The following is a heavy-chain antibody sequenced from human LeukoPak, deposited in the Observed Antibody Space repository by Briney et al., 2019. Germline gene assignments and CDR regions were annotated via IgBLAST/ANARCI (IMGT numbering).Heavy chain of an antibody. Sequence: GGSLRLSCAASGFTFSRYWMSWVRQAPGKGLEWVSVIYSGGSTYYADSVKGRFTISRDNSKNTLYLQMNSLRAEDTAVYYWARAGPSSGWHQFDYWDKGTLVTVSS. CDR2: IYSGGST. V-gene: IGHV3-66*01. D-gene: IGHD6-25*01. J-gene: IGHJ4*02. CDR1: GFTFSRYW. CDR3: ARAGPSSGWHQFDY.